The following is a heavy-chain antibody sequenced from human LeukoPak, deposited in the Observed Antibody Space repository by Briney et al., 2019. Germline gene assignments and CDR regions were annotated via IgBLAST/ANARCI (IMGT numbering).Heavy chain of an antibody. Sequence: PSETLSLACAVYGGSFSGYYWSWIRQPPGKGLEWIGEINHSGSTNYNPSIKSRVTISVDTSKNQFSLKLSSVTAADTAVYYCARDLYYYDSSGGQGYWGQGTLVTVSS. CDR1: GGSFSGYY. CDR3: ARDLYYYDSSGGQGY. V-gene: IGHV4-34*01. CDR2: INHSGST. D-gene: IGHD3-22*01. J-gene: IGHJ4*02.